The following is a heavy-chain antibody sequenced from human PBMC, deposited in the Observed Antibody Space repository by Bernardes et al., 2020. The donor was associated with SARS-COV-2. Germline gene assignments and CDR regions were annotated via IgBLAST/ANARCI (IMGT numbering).Heavy chain of an antibody. V-gene: IGHV1-2*04. J-gene: IGHJ4*02. CDR1: GYTLSAYY. CDR3: ARDRQHYFDY. CDR2: INAKNGAT. Sequence: ASVKVSCKAVGYTLSAYYIHWVRQAPGQGLEWMGWINAKNGATDLAQKFQGWVTMTRDTSINTAYMEVGRLRSDDTAVYYCARDRQHYFDYWGQGTLVTVSS.